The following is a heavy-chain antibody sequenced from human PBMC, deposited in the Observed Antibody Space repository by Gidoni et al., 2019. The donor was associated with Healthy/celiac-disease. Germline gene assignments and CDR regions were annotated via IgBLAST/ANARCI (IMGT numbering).Heavy chain of an antibody. CDR1: GFTFSTAW. CDR2: IKSKTDGGTT. CDR3: TTGITLVREVMEVTYGMDV. D-gene: IGHD3-10*01. J-gene: IGHJ6*02. Sequence: EVQLVESGGGLVKPGGSLRLSCAASGFTFSTAWMSWVRQAPGKGLAWVGRIKSKTDGGTTDYAAPVKGRFTISRDDSKNTLYLQMNSLKTEDTAVYYCTTGITLVREVMEVTYGMDVWGQGTTVTVSS. V-gene: IGHV3-15*01.